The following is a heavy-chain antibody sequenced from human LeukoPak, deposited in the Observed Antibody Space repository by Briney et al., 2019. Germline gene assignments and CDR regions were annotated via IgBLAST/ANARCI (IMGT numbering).Heavy chain of an antibody. D-gene: IGHD1-1*01. CDR2: INHSGST. CDR3: ARDRRRGLEPFDY. CDR1: GASFSDYY. J-gene: IGHJ4*02. Sequence: SETLSLTCAVYGASFSDYYWSWIRQPPGKGLEWIGEINHSGSTYYNPSLKSRVTISVDTSKNQFSLKLSSVTAADTAVYYCARDRRRGLEPFDYWGQGTLVTVSS. V-gene: IGHV4-34*01.